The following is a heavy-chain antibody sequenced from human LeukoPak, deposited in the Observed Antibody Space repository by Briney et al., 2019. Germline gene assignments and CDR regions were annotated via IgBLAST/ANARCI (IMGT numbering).Heavy chain of an antibody. J-gene: IGHJ4*02. CDR2: IYSGGST. D-gene: IGHD4-23*01. CDR3: ARGLLRPVANYFDY. V-gene: IGHV3-66*01. Sequence: GGSLRLSCAASGFTFSSYEMNWVRQAPGQGLEWVSVIYSGGSTYYADSLEGRFTISRDNSKNTLYLQMNSLRAEDTAVYYCARGLLRPVANYFDYWGQGTLVTVSS. CDR1: GFTFSSYE.